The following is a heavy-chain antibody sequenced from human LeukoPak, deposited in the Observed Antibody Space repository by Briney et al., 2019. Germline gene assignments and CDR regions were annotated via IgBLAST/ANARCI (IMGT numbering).Heavy chain of an antibody. J-gene: IGHJ4*02. V-gene: IGHV3-74*01. Sequence: PGGSLRLSCAASGFTFSTYWMHWVRRAPGKGLVWVSRISTDGSVTSYADSVKGRFTISRDNAKNTMYLQMNSLRAEDTAVYYCARIGGSGSYSGHYSDHWGQGTLVTVSS. CDR2: ISTDGSVT. CDR3: ARIGGSGSYSGHYSDH. D-gene: IGHD3-10*01. CDR1: GFTFSTYW.